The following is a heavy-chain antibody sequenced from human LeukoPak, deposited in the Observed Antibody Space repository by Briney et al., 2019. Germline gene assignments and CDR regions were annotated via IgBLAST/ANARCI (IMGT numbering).Heavy chain of an antibody. CDR1: GGSIRGSIYY. V-gene: IGHV4-39*07. Sequence: SETLSLTCTVSGGSIRGSIYYWGWIRQPPGKGLEWIGNIFYSGRTHYNPSLKSRVTMSVDTSKNQFSLKLISVTAADTAVYYCARAHAVTRGFDPWGQGTLVTVSS. CDR3: ARAHAVTRGFDP. D-gene: IGHD1-1*01. CDR2: IFYSGRT. J-gene: IGHJ5*02.